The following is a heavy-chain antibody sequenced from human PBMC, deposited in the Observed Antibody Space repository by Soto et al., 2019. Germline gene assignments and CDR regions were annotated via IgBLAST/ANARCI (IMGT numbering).Heavy chain of an antibody. CDR2: ISPSTRHI. V-gene: IGHV3-21*01. CDR1: GFTFSSCT. J-gene: IGHJ6*02. Sequence: EVHLVESGGGLVKPGGSLRLSCAVSGFTFSSCTMNWVRQAPGKGLEWVSSISPSTRHIYYADSVKGRFTISRDNDKNSLFLQMHSLRAEDTAVYYWSGCIGGACHPSYGMDVWGHGTTVPVSS. D-gene: IGHD2-8*02. CDR3: SGCIGGACHPSYGMDV.